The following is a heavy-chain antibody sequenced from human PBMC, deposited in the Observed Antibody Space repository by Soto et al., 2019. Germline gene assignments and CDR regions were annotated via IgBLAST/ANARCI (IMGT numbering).Heavy chain of an antibody. Sequence: PSETLSLTSTVSGGSISSYDGSWIRQPPGKGLEWIGYIYYSGSTNYNPSLKSRVTISVDTSKNQFSLKLSSVTAADTAVYYCARGPYYYDSSGYYYPFDYWGQGTLVTVSS. CDR2: IYYSGST. CDR1: GGSISSYD. V-gene: IGHV4-59*01. CDR3: ARGPYYYDSSGYYYPFDY. D-gene: IGHD3-22*01. J-gene: IGHJ4*02.